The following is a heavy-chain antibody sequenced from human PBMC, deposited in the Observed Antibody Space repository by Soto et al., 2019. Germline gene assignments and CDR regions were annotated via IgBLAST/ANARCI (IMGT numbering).Heavy chain of an antibody. Sequence: SETLSLTCAVYGGSFSGYYWSWIRQPPGKGLEKIGEINHSGSTNYNPSLKSRVTISVDTSKNQFSLKLSSVTAADTAVYYCARAQPRRKYYYGSGSYKVPYYFGYWGQGTLVTVSS. J-gene: IGHJ4*02. CDR2: INHSGST. D-gene: IGHD3-10*01. V-gene: IGHV4-34*01. CDR3: ARAQPRRKYYYGSGSYKVPYYFGY. CDR1: GGSFSGYY.